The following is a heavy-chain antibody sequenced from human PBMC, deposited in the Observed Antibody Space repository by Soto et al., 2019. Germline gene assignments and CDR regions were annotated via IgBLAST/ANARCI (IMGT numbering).Heavy chain of an antibody. D-gene: IGHD6-13*01. CDR1: GYSFTSYW. CDR2: IDPSDSYT. V-gene: IGHV5-10-1*01. CDR3: ARLRAAAGRGGPNWFDP. Sequence: GESLKISCKGSGYSFTSYWISWVRQMPGKGLERMGRIDPSDSYTNYSPSFQGHVTISADKSISTAYLQWSSLKASDTAMYYRARLRAAAGRGGPNWFDPWGQGTLVTVSS. J-gene: IGHJ5*02.